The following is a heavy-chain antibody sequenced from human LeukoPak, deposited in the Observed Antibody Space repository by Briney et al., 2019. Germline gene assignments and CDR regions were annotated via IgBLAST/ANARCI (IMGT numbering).Heavy chain of an antibody. V-gene: IGHV4-39*01. CDR2: IYYSGST. J-gene: IGHJ4*02. CDR3: ARHYYESSGFYEPPGY. Sequence: SETLSLTCTLSGGSISSTSYYWGWIRQPPGKGLEWIGSIYYSGSTYYNPSLKSRVTISVDTSKNQFSLKLRSVTAADTALYYCARHYYESSGFYEPPGYWGQGTLVTVSS. D-gene: IGHD3-22*01. CDR1: GGSISSTSYY.